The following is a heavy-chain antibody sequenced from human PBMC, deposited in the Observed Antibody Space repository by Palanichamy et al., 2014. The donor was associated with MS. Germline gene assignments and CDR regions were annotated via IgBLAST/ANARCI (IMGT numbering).Heavy chain of an antibody. CDR2: IYSGGDT. J-gene: IGHJ4*02. Sequence: EVQLVESGGGLIQPGGSLRLSCAASGFTVSSNYLSWVRQAPGKGLEWVSAIYSGGDTYYADSVKGRFTISRDNSKNTLYLQLNSLRAEDAAVYYCASPRGVVDSWGQGTLVTVTS. CDR1: GFTVSSNY. CDR3: ASPRGVVDS. D-gene: IGHD2-8*01. V-gene: IGHV3-53*01.